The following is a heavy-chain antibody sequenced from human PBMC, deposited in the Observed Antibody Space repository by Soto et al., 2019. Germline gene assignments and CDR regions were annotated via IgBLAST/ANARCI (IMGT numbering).Heavy chain of an antibody. CDR3: ARVGEYCSSTSCLDY. CDR1: GYTFSSYG. J-gene: IGHJ4*02. Sequence: ASVKVSCKASGYTFSSYGISWVRLAPGQGLEWMGWISAYNGNANYPQNLQGRVTMTTDTSTSTAYMELRSLRSDDTAVYYCARVGEYCSSTSCLDYWGQGTLVTVSS. CDR2: ISAYNGNA. V-gene: IGHV1-18*01. D-gene: IGHD2-2*01.